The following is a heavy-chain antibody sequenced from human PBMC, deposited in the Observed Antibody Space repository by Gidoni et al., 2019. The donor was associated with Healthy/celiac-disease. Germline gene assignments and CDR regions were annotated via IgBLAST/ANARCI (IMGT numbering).Heavy chain of an antibody. Sequence: QVQLQESGPGLVKPSQTLFLTCTVSGGPISSGSYYWSWIRQPAGKGLEWIGRIYTSGSTNYNPSLKSRVTISVDTSKNQFSLKLSSVTAADTAVYYCARDYYDSSGYYRYFDYWGQGTLVTVSS. CDR1: GGPISSGSYY. D-gene: IGHD3-22*01. J-gene: IGHJ4*02. V-gene: IGHV4-61*02. CDR2: IYTSGST. CDR3: ARDYYDSSGYYRYFDY.